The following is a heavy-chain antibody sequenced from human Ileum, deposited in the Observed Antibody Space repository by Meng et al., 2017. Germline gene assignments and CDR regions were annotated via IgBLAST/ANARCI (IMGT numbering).Heavy chain of an antibody. CDR2: IYYRGGA. Sequence: QVQLQEGGPGLVKPSETLALTCSVSGASISSHYWTWIRQPPGKGLEYIGYIYYRGGASYNPSLRSRVTMSVDTSKNQFSLNLSSVTAADTAVYYCARLLDSSDWGWFDPWGQGTLVTVSS. J-gene: IGHJ5*02. CDR1: GASISSHY. CDR3: ARLLDSSDWGWFDP. V-gene: IGHV4-59*08. D-gene: IGHD3-22*01.